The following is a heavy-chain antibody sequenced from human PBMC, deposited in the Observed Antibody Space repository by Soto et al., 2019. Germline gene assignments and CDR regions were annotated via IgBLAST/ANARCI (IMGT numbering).Heavy chain of an antibody. J-gene: IGHJ4*02. CDR2: ISSADDE. D-gene: IGHD3-22*01. Sequence: VGISRNPPVKAQEWLALISSADDEHYRPSLQSRLNLTKDPSKNQVVLTMTNMYPVDTATYYCVHIRYYYDISLYWGQGTLVTVS. V-gene: IGHV2-5*02. CDR3: VHIRYYYDISLY.